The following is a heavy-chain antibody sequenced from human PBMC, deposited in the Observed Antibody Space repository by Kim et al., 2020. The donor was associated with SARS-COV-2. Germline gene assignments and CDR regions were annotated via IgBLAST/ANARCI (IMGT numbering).Heavy chain of an antibody. V-gene: IGHV4-61*01. CDR1: GGSVSSGSYY. CDR3: ARAGIMITFGGVIVYY. CDR2: IYYSGST. D-gene: IGHD3-16*02. J-gene: IGHJ6*01. Sequence: SETLSLTCTVSGGSVSSGSYYWSWIRQPPGKGLEWIGYIYYSGSTNYNPSLKSRVTISVDTSKNQFSLKLSSVTAADTAVYYCARAGIMITFGGVIVYY.